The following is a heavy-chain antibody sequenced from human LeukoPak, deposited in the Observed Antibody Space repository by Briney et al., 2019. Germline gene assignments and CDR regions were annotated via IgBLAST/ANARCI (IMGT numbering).Heavy chain of an antibody. CDR3: AREPNSTSWAKKDAEYFQH. Sequence: SETLSLTCTVSGGSISSYYWSWIRKPAGKGLGWMGRFYISGRTKYNPSLKSRVTMSADTSTNQSSLKLSSVRAADTAVYYCAREPNSTSWAKKDAEYFQHWGQGTLVTVSS. V-gene: IGHV4-4*07. CDR1: GGSISSYY. J-gene: IGHJ1*01. CDR2: FYISGRT. D-gene: IGHD6-13*01.